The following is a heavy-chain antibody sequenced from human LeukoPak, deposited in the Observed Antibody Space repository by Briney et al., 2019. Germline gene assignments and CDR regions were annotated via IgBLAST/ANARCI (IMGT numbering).Heavy chain of an antibody. CDR1: GGTFSSYA. J-gene: IGHJ5*02. D-gene: IGHD1-1*01. V-gene: IGHV1-69*13. Sequence: SVKVSCKASGGTFSSYAISWVRQAPGQGLEWMGGIIPIFGTANYAQKFQGRVTITADESTSTAYMELSSLRSEDTAVYYCATGPNAGPYNWFDPWGQGTLVTVFS. CDR2: IIPIFGTA. CDR3: ATGPNAGPYNWFDP.